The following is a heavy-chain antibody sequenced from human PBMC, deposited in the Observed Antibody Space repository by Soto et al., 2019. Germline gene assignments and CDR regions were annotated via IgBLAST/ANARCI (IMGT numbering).Heavy chain of an antibody. V-gene: IGHV4-30-4*01. Sequence: PSETLSLTCTVPGASIRSDDFYWSWIRQPPGKGLEWIGNIYHSGSTDYNPSLKSRVTISKDTSKNQFSLKLGSVTAADTAVYYCARGSFFRGYFDSWGQGTLVTVSS. CDR1: GASIRSDDFY. CDR3: ARGSFFRGYFDS. CDR2: IYHSGST. D-gene: IGHD3-10*01. J-gene: IGHJ4*02.